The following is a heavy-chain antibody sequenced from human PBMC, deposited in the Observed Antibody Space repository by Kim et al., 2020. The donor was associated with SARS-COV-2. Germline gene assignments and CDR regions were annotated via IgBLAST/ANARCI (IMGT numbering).Heavy chain of an antibody. CDR1: GFTFSDYY. Sequence: GGSLRLSCAASGFTFSDYYMSWIRQAPGKGLEWVSYISSSGSTIYYADSVKGRFTISRDNAKNSLYLQMNSLRAEDTAVYYCASFEDYCSGGSCWFSRMDVWGQGTTVTVSS. CDR3: ASFEDYCSGGSCWFSRMDV. J-gene: IGHJ6*02. V-gene: IGHV3-11*01. D-gene: IGHD2-15*01. CDR2: ISSSGSTI.